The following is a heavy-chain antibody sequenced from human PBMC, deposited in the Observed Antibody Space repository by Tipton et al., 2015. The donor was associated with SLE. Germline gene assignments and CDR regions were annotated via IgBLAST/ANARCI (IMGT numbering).Heavy chain of an antibody. D-gene: IGHD1-14*01. CDR3: ARGRQGMEVFTMDV. Sequence: TLSLTCAVYGGSFSGYFWSWIRQPPGKGLEWIGYINNNGNTNYNPSLKSRVTTSVDTSKNQLSLKLSSVTAADTAVYYCARGRQGMEVFTMDVWGPGTTVTVSS. J-gene: IGHJ6*02. CDR2: INNNGNT. CDR1: GGSFSGYF. V-gene: IGHV4-59*01.